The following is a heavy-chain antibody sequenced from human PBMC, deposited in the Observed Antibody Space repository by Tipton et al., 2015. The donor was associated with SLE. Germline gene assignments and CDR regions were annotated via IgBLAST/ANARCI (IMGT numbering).Heavy chain of an antibody. CDR1: GVSISDHS. Sequence: TLSLTCTVSGVSISDHSWGWIRQPPGKGLEWIGYISYSGRSNYNPSLKSQVTIPLDTSKNQVSLKVSSVTAADTAVYYCARHFRDSYYFDYWGQGTLVTVSS. J-gene: IGHJ4*02. CDR3: ARHFRDSYYFDY. CDR2: ISYSGRS. V-gene: IGHV4-59*08.